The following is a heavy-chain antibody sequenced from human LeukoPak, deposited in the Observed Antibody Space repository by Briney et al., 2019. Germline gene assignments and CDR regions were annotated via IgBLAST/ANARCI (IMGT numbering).Heavy chain of an antibody. Sequence: GGSLRLSCAASGFTVSSSYLSWVRQAPGKGLEWVSVIYRGGSTYYADSVKGRFTISRDSSKNTLYLQMNSLRAEDTAVYYCARHYGDYVGAFDIWGQGTMVTICS. CDR1: GFTVSSSY. J-gene: IGHJ3*02. V-gene: IGHV3-53*01. CDR3: ARHYGDYVGAFDI. D-gene: IGHD4-17*01. CDR2: IYRGGST.